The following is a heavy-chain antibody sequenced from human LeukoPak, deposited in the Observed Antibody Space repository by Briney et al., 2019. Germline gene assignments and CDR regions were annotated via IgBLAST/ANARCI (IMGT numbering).Heavy chain of an antibody. V-gene: IGHV4-59*01. CDR2: IYYSGST. Sequence: PSETLSLTCTVSGGSISSYYWSWIRQPPGEGLEWIGYIYYSGSTNYNPSLKSRVTISVDTSKNQFSLKLSSVTAADTAVYYCAISTYYDFWSGYPLDYWGQGTLVTVSS. CDR3: AISTYYDFWSGYPLDY. D-gene: IGHD3-3*01. J-gene: IGHJ4*02. CDR1: GGSISSYY.